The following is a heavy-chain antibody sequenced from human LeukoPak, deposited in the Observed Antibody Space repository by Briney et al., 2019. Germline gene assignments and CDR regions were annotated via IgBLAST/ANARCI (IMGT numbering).Heavy chain of an antibody. Sequence: VKVSCKASGYTFTDYYMHWVRQAPGQGLEWMGWINPNSGGTNYAQKFQGRVTMTRDTPVSTAYMELTSLRSDDTAVYYCARAEVIDYWGQGTLVTVSS. D-gene: IGHD3-22*01. CDR2: INPNSGGT. CDR1: GYTFTDYY. J-gene: IGHJ4*02. V-gene: IGHV1-2*02. CDR3: ARAEVIDY.